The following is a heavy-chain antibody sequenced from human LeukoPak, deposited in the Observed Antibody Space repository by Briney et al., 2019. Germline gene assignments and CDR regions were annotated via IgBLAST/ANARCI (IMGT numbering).Heavy chain of an antibody. D-gene: IGHD6-25*01. CDR1: GFTFSTYW. Sequence: GESLRLSCAASGFTFSTYWMSWVRQAPGKGLQWVANIKHDGSEKNYVDSVKGRFTISKDNAKNSLSLQMSSLRVEDTAIYYCARERPGSASAFDYRGQGTLVTVSS. J-gene: IGHJ4*02. CDR2: IKHDGSEK. CDR3: ARERPGSASAFDY. V-gene: IGHV3-7*01.